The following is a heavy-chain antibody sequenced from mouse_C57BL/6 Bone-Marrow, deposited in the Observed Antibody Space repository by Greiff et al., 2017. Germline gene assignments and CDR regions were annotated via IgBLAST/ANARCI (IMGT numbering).Heavy chain of an antibody. D-gene: IGHD1-1*01. J-gene: IGHJ4*01. CDR2: IDPSDSYT. CDR1: GYTFTSYW. Sequence: VQLQQPGAELVMPGASVKLSCKASGYTFTSYWMHWVKQRPGQGLEWIGEIDPSDSYTNYNQKFKGKSTLTVDKSSSTAYMQLSSLTSEDSAVYYCARNSPYYYGNDYAMDYWGQGTSVTVSS. CDR3: ARNSPYYYGNDYAMDY. V-gene: IGHV1-69*01.